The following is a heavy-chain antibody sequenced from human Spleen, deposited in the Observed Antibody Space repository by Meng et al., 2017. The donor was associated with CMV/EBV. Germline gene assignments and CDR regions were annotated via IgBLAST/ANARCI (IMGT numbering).Heavy chain of an antibody. J-gene: IGHJ5*02. Sequence: SGGSIRSSSYSWGWIRQPPGKGLEWIGSIYYGGSTYYTPSLKNRVTISVDTSKNQFSLKLSSVTAADTAVYYCARDRRDLTALNWFDPWGQGSLVTVSS. CDR2: IYYGGST. CDR3: ARDRRDLTALNWFDP. V-gene: IGHV4-39*07. D-gene: IGHD3/OR15-3a*01. CDR1: GGSIRSSSYS.